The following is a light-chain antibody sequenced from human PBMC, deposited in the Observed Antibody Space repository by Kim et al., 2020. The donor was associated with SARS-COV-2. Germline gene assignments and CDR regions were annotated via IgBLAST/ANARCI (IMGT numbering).Light chain of an antibody. CDR2: EDD. CDR3: QSYNRSSVV. V-gene: IGLV6-57*03. J-gene: IGLJ2*01. Sequence: GKTVTIPCTRSGGSIDANYVQWYQQRPGGVPTTVIYEDDQRPSGVSDRFSGSIDNSSNSASLTISGLRTEDEADYYCQSYNRSSVVFGGGTQLTVL. CDR1: GGSIDANY.